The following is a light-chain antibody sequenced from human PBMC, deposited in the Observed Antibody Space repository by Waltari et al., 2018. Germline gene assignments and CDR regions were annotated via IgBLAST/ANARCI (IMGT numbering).Light chain of an antibody. CDR2: AGL. J-gene: IGKJ1*01. Sequence: DIQMTLSPSSLSASVGDRVNITCRASQDIRHDLGWFQQKPGKAPKRLIYAGLRLQSGVPSRFSGSWFGTEFTLTITDLQPDDFATYYCLQHNSYPQTFGQGTKVDFK. CDR1: QDIRHD. CDR3: LQHNSYPQT. V-gene: IGKV1-17*02.